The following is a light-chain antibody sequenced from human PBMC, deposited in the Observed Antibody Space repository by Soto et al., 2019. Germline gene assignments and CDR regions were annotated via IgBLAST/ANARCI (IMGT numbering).Light chain of an antibody. V-gene: IGLV1-44*01. Sequence: QSVLTQPPSASGTPGQRVTMSCSGSSVNIGSNTVNWFQQLPGMAPKLLMYTNDQRPSGVPGRFSGSKSGTSASLAISGLQSEDEADYYCAAWDDSLNGYVFGTGTKVTVL. J-gene: IGLJ1*01. CDR2: TND. CDR3: AAWDDSLNGYV. CDR1: SVNIGSNT.